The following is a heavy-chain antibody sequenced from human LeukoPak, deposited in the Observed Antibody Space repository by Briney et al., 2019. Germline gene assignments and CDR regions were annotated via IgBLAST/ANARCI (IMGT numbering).Heavy chain of an antibody. CDR3: ARARGSTRGLYSDY. J-gene: IGHJ4*02. Sequence: SETLSLTCAVYGVSFSGYYWSWLRQPPGKGLEWVGGINHSGSTNYNPSLKSRVTISVDTSKNQFSLNLTSVTAADTAVYYCARARGSTRGLYSDYWGQATLVTLSS. CDR2: INHSGST. D-gene: IGHD2-15*01. CDR1: GVSFSGYY. V-gene: IGHV4-34*01.